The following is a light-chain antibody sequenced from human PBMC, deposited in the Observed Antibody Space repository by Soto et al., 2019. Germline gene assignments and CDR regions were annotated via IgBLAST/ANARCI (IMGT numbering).Light chain of an antibody. CDR3: QQRSNWPRT. CDR2: DAS. V-gene: IGKV3-11*01. CDR1: QSVSNY. Sequence: EFVLTQSPATLSLYTGARATLSCRTSQSVSNYLAWYQQKPGQAPSLLIYDASNRATGLPARFSGSGSGTALTLTISSLETEDFALYYCQQRSNWPRTFGQGTKVDNK. J-gene: IGKJ1*01.